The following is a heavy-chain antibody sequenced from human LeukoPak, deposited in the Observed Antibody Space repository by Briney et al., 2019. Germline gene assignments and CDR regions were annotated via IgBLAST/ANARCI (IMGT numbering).Heavy chain of an antibody. CDR1: GFSFSAYA. J-gene: IGHJ3*02. D-gene: IGHD2-2*01. CDR2: VCGSGAST. V-gene: IGHV3-23*01. Sequence: PGGSLRLSCAASGFSFSAYAMSWVRQAPGKGLEWVSVVCGSGASTYYADSVKGRFTISRDNSKNTLYLQTNSLRAEDTAVYYCAKDIVIIPAASYAFDIWGQGTMVIVSS. CDR3: AKDIVIIPAASYAFDI.